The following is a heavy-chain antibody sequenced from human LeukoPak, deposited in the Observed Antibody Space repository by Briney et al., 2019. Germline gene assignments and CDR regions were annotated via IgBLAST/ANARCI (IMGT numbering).Heavy chain of an antibody. J-gene: IGHJ4*02. D-gene: IGHD1-26*01. V-gene: IGHV3-30-3*01. CDR2: ISYDGSNK. CDR3: ARAPWGVGATPPY. CDR1: GFTFSSYA. Sequence: GRSLRLSCAASGFTFSSYAMHWVRQAPGKGLEWVAVISYDGSNKYYADSVKGRFTISRDNSKNTLYLQMDSLRTDDTAMYYCARAPWGVGATPPYWGQGTLVTVSS.